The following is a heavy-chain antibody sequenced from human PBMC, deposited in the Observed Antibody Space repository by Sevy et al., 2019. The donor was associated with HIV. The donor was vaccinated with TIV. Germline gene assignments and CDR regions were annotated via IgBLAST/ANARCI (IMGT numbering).Heavy chain of an antibody. CDR3: ARSWDYWGQMGY. CDR2: ITRDGSDK. CDR1: GFTFSNAW. Sequence: GGSLRLSCAASGFTFSNAWMSWVRQAPGKGLEWVANITRDGSDKYYMESVKGRFKISRDNTKNALYLQLNSLRAEDTAVYYCARSWDYWGQMGYWGQGTLVTVSS. V-gene: IGHV3-7*03. J-gene: IGHJ4*02. D-gene: IGHD7-27*01.